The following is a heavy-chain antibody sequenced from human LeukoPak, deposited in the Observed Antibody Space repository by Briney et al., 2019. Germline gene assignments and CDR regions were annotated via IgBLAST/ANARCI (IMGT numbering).Heavy chain of an antibody. V-gene: IGHV3-7*05. J-gene: IGHJ4*02. Sequence: PGGSLRLSCAASGFPFSNYWMSWVRQAPGKGLEWVANIKQDGSETYYVDSVKGRFTISRDNAKNSLYLQMNSLRAEDTAVYLCARDRRSIPAAVFMDYWGQGTLVTVSS. CDR1: GFPFSNYW. CDR2: IKQDGSET. D-gene: IGHD6-13*01. CDR3: ARDRRSIPAAVFMDY.